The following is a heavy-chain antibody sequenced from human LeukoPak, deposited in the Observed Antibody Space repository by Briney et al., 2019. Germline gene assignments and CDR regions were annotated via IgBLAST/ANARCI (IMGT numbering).Heavy chain of an antibody. CDR3: AREIIYCSSISCPFDY. Sequence: GGSLRLSCAASGFTFSNYNMNWVRQAPGKGLEWVSSISSSNNYIYYADSVKGRFTISRDNPKNTLYLQMNSLRAEDTAVYYCAREIIYCSSISCPFDYWGQGTLVTVSS. CDR1: GFTFSNYN. J-gene: IGHJ4*02. D-gene: IGHD2-2*01. CDR2: ISSSNNYI. V-gene: IGHV3-21*01.